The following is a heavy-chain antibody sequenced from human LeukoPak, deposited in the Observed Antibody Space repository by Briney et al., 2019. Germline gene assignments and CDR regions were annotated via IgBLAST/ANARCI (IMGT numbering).Heavy chain of an antibody. J-gene: IGHJ5*02. CDR3: ARDLEQLVEWGPDRQYNWFDP. V-gene: IGHV4-4*07. D-gene: IGHD6-13*01. Sequence: SETLSLTCTVSGGSISSYYWSWIRQPAGKGLEWIGRIYTSGSTNYSPSLKSRVTMSVDTSKNQFSLKLSSVTAADTAVYYCARDLEQLVEWGPDRQYNWFDPWGQGTLVTVSS. CDR2: IYTSGST. CDR1: GGSISSYY.